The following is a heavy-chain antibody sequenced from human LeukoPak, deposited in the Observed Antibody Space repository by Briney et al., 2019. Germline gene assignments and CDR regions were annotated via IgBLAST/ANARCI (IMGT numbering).Heavy chain of an antibody. D-gene: IGHD3-16*02. J-gene: IGHJ4*02. V-gene: IGHV3-11*01. CDR2: ISSSGSNI. CDR3: ARDPNSLSFDY. Sequence: PGGSLRLSCAVSGFTFSDYHMSWIRQAPGKGLEWVSYISSSGSNIYYADSVKGRFTISRDNTKKSLYLQMKSLRADDTAVYYCARDPNSLSFDYWGQGTLVTVSS. CDR1: GFTFSDYH.